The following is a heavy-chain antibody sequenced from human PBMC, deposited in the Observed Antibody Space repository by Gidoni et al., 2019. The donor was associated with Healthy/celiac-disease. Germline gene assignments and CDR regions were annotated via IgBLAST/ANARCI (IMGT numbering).Heavy chain of an antibody. D-gene: IGHD3-22*01. CDR2: ISYDGSNK. J-gene: IGHJ4*02. Sequence: QVQLVESGGGVVQPGRSLRLSCAASGFPFSSYAMHWVRQAPGKGLEWVAVISYDGSNKYYADSVKGRFTISRDNSKNTLYLQMNSLRAEDTAVYYCARDAASSGYYKPLRYWGQGTLVTVSS. CDR1: GFPFSSYA. CDR3: ARDAASSGYYKPLRY. V-gene: IGHV3-30-3*01.